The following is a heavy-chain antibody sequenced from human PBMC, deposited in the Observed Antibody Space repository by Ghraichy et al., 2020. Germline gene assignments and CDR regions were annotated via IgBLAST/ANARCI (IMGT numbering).Heavy chain of an antibody. Sequence: SLRLSCAASGFTFDYYAMHWVRQAPGKGLEWVSGITWNSGGIGYADSVKGRFTISRDNAKNSLYLQMNSLRAEDTALYYCAKGSGDYVYYGMDVWGQGTTVTVSS. CDR2: ITWNSGGI. CDR3: AKGSGDYVYYGMDV. V-gene: IGHV3-9*01. J-gene: IGHJ6*02. D-gene: IGHD4-17*01. CDR1: GFTFDYYA.